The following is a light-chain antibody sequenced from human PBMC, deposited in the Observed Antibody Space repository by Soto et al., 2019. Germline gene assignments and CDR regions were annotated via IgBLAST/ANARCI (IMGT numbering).Light chain of an antibody. J-gene: IGKJ3*01. Sequence: DIQMTQSPSSVSVSVGDRVTITCRASQGIISWLAWYQQKPGKAPKLLIYGASSLQSGVPSRFSGSGSGTVFTLTISSLQPEDFATYYCQQANSFPPHVGPGTRVHIK. CDR2: GAS. CDR1: QGIISW. CDR3: QQANSFPPH. V-gene: IGKV1-12*01.